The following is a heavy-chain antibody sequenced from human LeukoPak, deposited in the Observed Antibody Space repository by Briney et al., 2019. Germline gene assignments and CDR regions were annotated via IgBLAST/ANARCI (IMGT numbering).Heavy chain of an antibody. V-gene: IGHV1-46*01. J-gene: IGHJ4*02. D-gene: IGHD5-18*01. CDR1: GYTLTSYY. CDR2: INPSGGST. Sequence: ASVKVSCKASGYTLTSYYMHWVRQAPGQGLEWMGIINPSGGSTSYAQKFQGRVTMTRDTSTSTVYMELSSLRSEDTAVYYCAMNVDTAMAFDYWGQGTLVTVSS. CDR3: AMNVDTAMAFDY.